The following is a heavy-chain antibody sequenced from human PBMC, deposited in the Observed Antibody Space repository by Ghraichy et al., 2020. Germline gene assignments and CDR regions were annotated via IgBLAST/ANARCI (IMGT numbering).Heavy chain of an antibody. Sequence: SETLSLTCTVSGGSISSGSYYWGWIRQPPGKGLEWIATISYSGTTYYNPSLKSRITISVDTSKNHLSLKLNSVTAADTAVYFCARSLSPDYSRLFDYWGQGTLVTVSS. CDR2: ISYSGTT. CDR3: ARSLSPDYSRLFDY. CDR1: GGSISSGSYY. D-gene: IGHD4/OR15-4a*01. J-gene: IGHJ4*02. V-gene: IGHV4-39*02.